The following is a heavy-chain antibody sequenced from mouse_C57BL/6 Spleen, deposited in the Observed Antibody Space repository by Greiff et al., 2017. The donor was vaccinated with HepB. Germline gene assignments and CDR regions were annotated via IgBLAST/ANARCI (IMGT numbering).Heavy chain of an antibody. V-gene: IGHV1-26*01. Sequence: EVQLQQSGPELVKPGASVKISCKASGYTFTDYYMNWVKQSHGKSLEWIGDINPNNGGTSYNQKFKGKATLTVDKSSSTAYMELRSLTSEDSAVYYCARSLLLRSWYFDVWGTGTTVTVSS. CDR1: GYTFTDYY. D-gene: IGHD1-1*01. CDR3: ARSLLLRSWYFDV. J-gene: IGHJ1*03. CDR2: INPNNGGT.